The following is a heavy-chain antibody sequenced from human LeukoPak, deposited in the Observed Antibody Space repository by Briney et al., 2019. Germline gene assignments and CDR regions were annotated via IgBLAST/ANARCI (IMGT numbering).Heavy chain of an antibody. Sequence: SETLSLTCTVSGGSISTYYWSWIRQPPGKGLEWIGEINHSGSTNYNPSLKSRVTISVDTSKNQFSLKLSSVTAADTAVYYCARHLIREDYSRSSIGFDPWGQGTLVTVSS. CDR3: ARHLIREDYSRSSIGFDP. J-gene: IGHJ5*02. CDR2: INHSGST. CDR1: GGSISTYY. D-gene: IGHD6-6*01. V-gene: IGHV4-34*01.